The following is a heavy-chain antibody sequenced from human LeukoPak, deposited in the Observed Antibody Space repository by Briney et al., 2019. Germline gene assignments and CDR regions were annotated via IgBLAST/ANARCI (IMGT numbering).Heavy chain of an antibody. CDR3: ARDQGLVVVMWCYGMDV. J-gene: IGHJ6*02. CDR1: GYTFTSYG. V-gene: IGHV1-18*01. D-gene: IGHD3-22*01. Sequence: GASVKVSCKASGYTFTSYGISWVRQAPGQGLEWMGWISAYNGNTNYAQKLQGRVTMTTDTSTSTAYMELRSLRSDDTAVYYCARDQGLVVVMWCYGMDVGGQGTTVTVSS. CDR2: ISAYNGNT.